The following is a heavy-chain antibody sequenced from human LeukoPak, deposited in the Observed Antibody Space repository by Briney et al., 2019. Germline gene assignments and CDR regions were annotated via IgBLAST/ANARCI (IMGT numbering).Heavy chain of an antibody. Sequence: PGRSLRLSCAASGFTFSSYGMHWVRQAPGKGLEWVAVISYDGSNKYYADSVKGRFTISRDNSKNTLYLQMNSLRAEDTAVYYCAKDQGILTGYPTYGTDVWGKGTTVTVSS. V-gene: IGHV3-30*18. CDR3: AKDQGILTGYPTYGTDV. D-gene: IGHD3-9*01. CDR1: GFTFSSYG. CDR2: ISYDGSNK. J-gene: IGHJ6*04.